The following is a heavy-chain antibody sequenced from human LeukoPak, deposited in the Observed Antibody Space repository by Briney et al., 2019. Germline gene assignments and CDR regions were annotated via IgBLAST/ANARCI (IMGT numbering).Heavy chain of an antibody. D-gene: IGHD5-24*01. Sequence: GRSLRLSCAASGFTFSSYAMHWVRQAPGKGLEWVAVISYDGSNKYYADSVKGRFTISRDNSKNTLYLQMNSLRAEDTAVYYCASEVEVAYYFDYWGQGTLVTVSS. J-gene: IGHJ4*02. V-gene: IGHV3-30*04. CDR1: GFTFSSYA. CDR2: ISYDGSNK. CDR3: ASEVEVAYYFDY.